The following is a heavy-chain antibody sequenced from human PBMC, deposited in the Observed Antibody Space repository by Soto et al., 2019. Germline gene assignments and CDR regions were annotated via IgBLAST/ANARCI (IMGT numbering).Heavy chain of an antibody. V-gene: IGHV3-30*18. J-gene: IGHJ4*02. CDR2: ISYDGSNK. Sequence: PGGSLRLSCAASGFTFSSYGMHLVRQAPGKGLEWVAVISYDGSNKYYADSVKGRFTISRDNSKNTLYLQMNSLRAEDTAVYYCAKDHGSSGFDFDDWGQGT. CDR3: AKDHGSSGFDFDD. D-gene: IGHD3-22*01. CDR1: GFTFSSYG.